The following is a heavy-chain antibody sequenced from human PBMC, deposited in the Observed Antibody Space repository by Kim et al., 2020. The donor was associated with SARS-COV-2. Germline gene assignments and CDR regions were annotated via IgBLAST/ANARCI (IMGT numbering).Heavy chain of an antibody. CDR2: T. CDR3: TTGRGTGDLNY. D-gene: IGHD7-27*01. J-gene: IGHJ4*02. V-gene: IGHV3-15*01. Sequence: TDYAGPGKGRFEISRADSKNTLYLQMKSMSTEDTAVYYCTTGRGTGDLNYWGQGNLVTVSS.